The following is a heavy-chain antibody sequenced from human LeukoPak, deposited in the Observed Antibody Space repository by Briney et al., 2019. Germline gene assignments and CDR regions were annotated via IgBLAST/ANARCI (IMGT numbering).Heavy chain of an antibody. V-gene: IGHV4-34*01. CDR2: INHSGSA. CDR3: ARLSVVVTPYYYYGMDV. Sequence: SETLSLTCAVYGGSFSGYCWSWIRQPPGKGLEWIEEINHSGSANYNPSLESRVTISVDTSKNQFSLKLSSVTAADTAVYYCARLSVVVTPYYYYGMDVWGKGTTVTVSS. J-gene: IGHJ6*04. CDR1: GGSFSGYC. D-gene: IGHD2-21*02.